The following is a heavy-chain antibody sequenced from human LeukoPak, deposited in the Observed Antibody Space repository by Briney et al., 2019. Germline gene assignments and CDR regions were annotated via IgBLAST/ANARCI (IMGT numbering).Heavy chain of an antibody. Sequence: AAVTVSYKASGYTFTNYGLSWVRQAPGQGLEWMGWISAYNGNTNYAQELQGRVTITTDTSTSTAYMELRSLRSDDTAIYYCARHRYCSGGSCYSGYFDYWGQGTLVTVSS. CDR3: ARHRYCSGGSCYSGYFDY. V-gene: IGHV1-18*01. J-gene: IGHJ4*02. CDR1: GYTFTNYG. CDR2: ISAYNGNT. D-gene: IGHD2-15*01.